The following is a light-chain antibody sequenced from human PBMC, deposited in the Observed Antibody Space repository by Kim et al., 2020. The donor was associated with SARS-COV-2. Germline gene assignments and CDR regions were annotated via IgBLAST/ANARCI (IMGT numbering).Light chain of an antibody. V-gene: IGKV1-27*01. CDR1: QDIANY. CDR3: QKYDGAPRT. CDR2: AAS. Sequence: DIQMTQSPASLSASVGDGVTITCRASQDIANYLVWYQQKPGKVPRVLVYAASALKSGVPSRFSGSRSGTDFTLTISNLQPEDVATYYCQKYDGAPRTFGQGTKVDIK. J-gene: IGKJ1*01.